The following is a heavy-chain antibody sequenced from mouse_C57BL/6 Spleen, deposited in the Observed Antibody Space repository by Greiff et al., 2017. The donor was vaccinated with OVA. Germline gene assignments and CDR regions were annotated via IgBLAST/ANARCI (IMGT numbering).Heavy chain of an antibody. Sequence: QVQLQQSGAELVRPGSSVKLSCKASGYTFTSYWMHWVKQRPIQGLEWIGNIDPSDSETHYNQKFKDKATLTVDKSSSTAYMQLSSLTSEDSAVYYCARYDYDGDYYAMDYWGQGTSVTVSS. V-gene: IGHV1-52*01. J-gene: IGHJ4*01. CDR2: IDPSDSET. CDR1: GYTFTSYW. D-gene: IGHD2-4*01. CDR3: ARYDYDGDYYAMDY.